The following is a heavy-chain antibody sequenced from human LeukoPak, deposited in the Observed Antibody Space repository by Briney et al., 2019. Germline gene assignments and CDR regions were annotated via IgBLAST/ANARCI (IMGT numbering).Heavy chain of an antibody. CDR1: GGSIISRSYY. V-gene: IGHV4-39*07. D-gene: IGHD3-16*01. J-gene: IGHJ3*02. CDR3: ARVARGLRLGDLWSSHGRNAFDI. CDR2: IYYSGST. Sequence: SETLSLTCTVSGGSIISRSYYWGWIRQSPGKGLEWIGSIYYSGSTNYKPSLKSRVTISVDTSKNQLSLKLSSVTAADTAVYYCARVARGLRLGDLWSSHGRNAFDIWGQGTTVTVSS.